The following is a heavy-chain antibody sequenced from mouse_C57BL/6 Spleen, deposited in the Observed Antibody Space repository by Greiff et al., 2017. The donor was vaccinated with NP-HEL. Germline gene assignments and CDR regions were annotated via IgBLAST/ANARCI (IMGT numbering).Heavy chain of an antibody. CDR3: ARRNYYGSSYPQNYDV. CDR2: ISGGGGNT. CDR1: GFTFSSYT. D-gene: IGHD1-1*01. V-gene: IGHV5-9*01. J-gene: IGHJ1*03. Sequence: EVKLVESGGGLVKPGGSLKLSCAASGFTFSSYTMSWVRQTPEKRLEWVATISGGGGNTYYPDSVKGRFTISRDNAKNTLYLQMSSLRSEDTALYYCARRNYYGSSYPQNYDVWGTGTTVTVSS.